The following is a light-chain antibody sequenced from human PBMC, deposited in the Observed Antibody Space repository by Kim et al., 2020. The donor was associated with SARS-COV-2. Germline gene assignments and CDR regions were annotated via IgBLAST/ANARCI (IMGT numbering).Light chain of an antibody. CDR2: TAS. CDR3: QQRNIWPDT. J-gene: IGKJ2*01. CDR1: QSIGRS. Sequence: SLSAWESATFTCRASQSIGRSLGWYQHKPGQAPRLLIYTASNRATGVPARFSGSGFGTDFTLTISSLEPEDSATYFCQQRNIWPDTFGQGTKLEI. V-gene: IGKV3-11*01.